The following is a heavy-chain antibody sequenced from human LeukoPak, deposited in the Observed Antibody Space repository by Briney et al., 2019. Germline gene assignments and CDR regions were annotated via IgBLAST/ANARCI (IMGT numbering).Heavy chain of an antibody. CDR1: GGTFSSYA. V-gene: IGHV1-18*01. Sequence: ASVKVSCKASGGTFSSYAISWVRQAPGQGLEWMGWISAYNGNTNYAQKLQGRVTMTTDTSTSTAYMELRSLRSDDTAVYYCARDRAVAGQTGDFDYWGQGTLVTVSS. J-gene: IGHJ4*02. CDR2: ISAYNGNT. D-gene: IGHD6-19*01. CDR3: ARDRAVAGQTGDFDY.